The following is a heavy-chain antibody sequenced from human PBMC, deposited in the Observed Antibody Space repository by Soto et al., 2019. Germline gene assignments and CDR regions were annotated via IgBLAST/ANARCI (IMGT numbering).Heavy chain of an antibody. D-gene: IGHD3-9*01. Sequence: GGSLRLSCAASGFTFSSYAMSWVRQAPGKGLEWVSAISGSGGSTYYADSVKGRFTISRDNSKNTLYLQMNSLRAEDTAVYYCAKGGVLRYFDWMEYWGQGTLVTVSP. J-gene: IGHJ4*02. V-gene: IGHV3-23*01. CDR3: AKGGVLRYFDWMEY. CDR2: ISGSGGST. CDR1: GFTFSSYA.